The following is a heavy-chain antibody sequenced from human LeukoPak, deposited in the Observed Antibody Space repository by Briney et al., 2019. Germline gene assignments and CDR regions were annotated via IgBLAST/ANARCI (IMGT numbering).Heavy chain of an antibody. CDR2: IYYSGST. Sequence: SETLSLTCTVSGGSISSHYWSWIRQPPGKGLEWIGYIYYSGSTNYNPSLKSRVTISVGTSKNQFSLKLSSVTAADTAVYYCARSRDYYDSSGYRHPAYYFDYWGQGTLVTVSS. D-gene: IGHD3-22*01. J-gene: IGHJ4*02. V-gene: IGHV4-59*11. CDR3: ARSRDYYDSSGYRHPAYYFDY. CDR1: GGSISSHY.